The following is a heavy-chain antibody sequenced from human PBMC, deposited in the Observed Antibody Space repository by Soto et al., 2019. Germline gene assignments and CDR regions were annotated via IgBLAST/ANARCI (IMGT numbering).Heavy chain of an antibody. J-gene: IGHJ4*02. D-gene: IGHD3-3*01. CDR3: ARDEIITIFGVVINFDY. CDR1: GYTFTSYG. CDR2: ISAYNGNT. Sequence: QVQLVQSGAEVKKPGASVKVSCKASGYTFTSYGISWVRQAPGQGLEWMGWISAYNGNTNYAQKLQGRVTMTTDTSTTTAYMELRSLRSDDTAVYYCARDEIITIFGVVINFDYWGQGTLVTVSS. V-gene: IGHV1-18*01.